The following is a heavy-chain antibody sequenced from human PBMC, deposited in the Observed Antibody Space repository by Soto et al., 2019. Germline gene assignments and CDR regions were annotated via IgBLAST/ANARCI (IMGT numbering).Heavy chain of an antibody. CDR3: ARQGITGTKDFDY. CDR1: GGSISSYY. CDR2: IYYSGST. D-gene: IGHD1-20*01. J-gene: IGHJ4*02. V-gene: IGHV4-59*08. Sequence: SETLSLTCTVSGGSISSYYWSWIRQPPGKGLEWIGYIYYSGSTNYNPSLKSRVTISVDTSKNQFSLKLSSVTAADTAVYYCARQGITGTKDFDYWGQGTLVIVSS.